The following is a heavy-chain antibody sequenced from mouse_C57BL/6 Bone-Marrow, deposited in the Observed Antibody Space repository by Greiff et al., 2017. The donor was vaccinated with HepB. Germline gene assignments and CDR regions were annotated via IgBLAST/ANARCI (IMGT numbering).Heavy chain of an antibody. CDR1: GYTFTSYW. CDR3: AREDYYGSSRYFDV. J-gene: IGHJ1*03. D-gene: IGHD1-1*01. Sequence: QVHVKQPGAELVRPGTSVKLSCKASGYTFTSYWMHWVKQRPGQGLEWIGVIDPSDSYTNYNQKFKGKATLTVDTSSSTAYMQLSSLTSEDSAVYYCAREDYYGSSRYFDVWGTGTTVTVSS. CDR2: IDPSDSYT. V-gene: IGHV1-59*01.